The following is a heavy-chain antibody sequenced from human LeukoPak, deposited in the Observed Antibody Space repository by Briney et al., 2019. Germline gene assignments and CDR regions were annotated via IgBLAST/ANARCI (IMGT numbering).Heavy chain of an antibody. CDR2: IHYSGST. J-gene: IGHJ6*02. Sequence: PSETLSLTCTVSGGSISSYYWSWVRQPPGKGLEWIGYIHYSGSTYYNPSLKSRVTISVDTSRNQFSLRLSSVTAADTAVYYCARDEYCSSTSCYSDYYYGMDVWGQGTTVTVSS. V-gene: IGHV4-59*12. CDR3: ARDEYCSSTSCYSDYYYGMDV. D-gene: IGHD2-2*01. CDR1: GGSISSYY.